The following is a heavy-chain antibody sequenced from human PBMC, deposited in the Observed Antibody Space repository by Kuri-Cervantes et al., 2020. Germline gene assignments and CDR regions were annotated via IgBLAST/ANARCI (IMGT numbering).Heavy chain of an antibody. CDR3: ARDQWLLLWFGESPEGDAFDI. CDR1: GFTFSSYS. V-gene: IGHV3-21*01. D-gene: IGHD3-10*01. Sequence: GESLKISCAASGFTFSSYSMNWVRQAPGKGLEWVSSISSSSSYIYYADSVKGRFTISRDNAKNSLYLQMNSRRAEDTAVYYCARDQWLLLWFGESPEGDAFDIWGQGTMVTVSS. J-gene: IGHJ3*02. CDR2: ISSSSSYI.